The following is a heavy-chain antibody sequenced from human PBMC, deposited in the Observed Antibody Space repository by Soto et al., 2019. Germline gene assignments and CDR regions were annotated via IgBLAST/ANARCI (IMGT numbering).Heavy chain of an antibody. D-gene: IGHD6-13*01. CDR2: IYYSGST. V-gene: IGHV4-31*03. CDR1: GGSISSGGYY. CDR3: ARSGIENWFDP. J-gene: IGHJ5*02. Sequence: SETLSLTCTVSGGSISSGGYYWSWIRQHPGKGLEWIGYIYYSGSTHYNPSLKSRVTISVDTSKNQFSLKLSSVTAADTAVYYWARSGIENWFDPWGQGTLVTVSS.